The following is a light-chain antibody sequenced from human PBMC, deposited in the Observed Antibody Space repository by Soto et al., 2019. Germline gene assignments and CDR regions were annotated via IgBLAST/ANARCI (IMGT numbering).Light chain of an antibody. CDR3: QQLNNYPLT. CDR1: KAIGSS. Sequence: IQLTQSPSSLSASVGDSVTITCRASKAIGSSFAWYQQKPGKAPRLLIYAASTLQSGVPSRFSGSGSDTEFTLTISSLQPEDFATYYCQQLNNYPLTFGGGTKVDIK. CDR2: AAS. J-gene: IGKJ4*01. V-gene: IGKV1-9*01.